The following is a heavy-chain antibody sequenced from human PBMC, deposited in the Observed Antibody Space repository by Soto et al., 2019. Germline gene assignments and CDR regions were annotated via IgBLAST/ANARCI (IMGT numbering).Heavy chain of an antibody. D-gene: IGHD3-10*01. CDR2: IWYDGSNK. J-gene: IGHJ6*02. CDR1: GFTFSSYG. CDR3: ARDLQELLSPFYYYYGMDV. Sequence: GGSLRLSCAASGFTFSSYGMHWVRQAPGKGLEWVAVIWYDGSNKYYADSVKGRFTISRDNSKNTLYLQMNSLRAEDTAVYYCARDLQELLSPFYYYYGMDVWGQGTTVTVSS. V-gene: IGHV3-33*01.